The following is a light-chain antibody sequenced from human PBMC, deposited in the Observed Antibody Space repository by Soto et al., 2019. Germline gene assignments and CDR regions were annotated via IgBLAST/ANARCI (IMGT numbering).Light chain of an antibody. CDR3: QEYNHWHPVT. CDR1: QSVSNN. Sequence: EIVLTPSPGAPSPSPRERPTLSCRASQSVSNNYLAWYQQKPGQAPPLLIYGASTRATGIPARFSGSGSGTEFSLTISSLQSEDFAVYYCQEYNHWHPVTFGGGTKVDIK. V-gene: IGKV3-15*01. J-gene: IGKJ4*01. CDR2: GAS.